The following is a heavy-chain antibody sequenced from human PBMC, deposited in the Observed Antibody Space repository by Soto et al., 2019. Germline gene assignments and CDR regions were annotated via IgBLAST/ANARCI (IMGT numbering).Heavy chain of an antibody. D-gene: IGHD6-13*01. Sequence: QVQLVQSGAEVKKPGSSVKVSCKASGGTFSTYTISWVRQAPGQGLEWMGRIIPIVGIANYAQKFQGRVTITADQSASTAYMELSSLRSEDTAVYYCARDWRGIAADGTGYYNGMDVWGQGTTVTVSS. CDR2: IIPIVGIA. V-gene: IGHV1-69*08. CDR3: ARDWRGIAADGTGYYNGMDV. CDR1: GGTFSTYT. J-gene: IGHJ6*02.